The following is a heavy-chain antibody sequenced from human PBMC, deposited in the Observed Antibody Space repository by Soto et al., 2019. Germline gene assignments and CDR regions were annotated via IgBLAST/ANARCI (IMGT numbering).Heavy chain of an antibody. J-gene: IGHJ4*02. V-gene: IGHV3-73*01. CDR2: IRSRPNSYAT. CDR3: TRLGPYYYDSSGYYSFDH. Sequence: GGSLRLSCAASGFTFSGSAMHWVRQASGKGLEWVGRIRSRPNSYATEYAASVKGRFTISRDDSKNTTYLQMNSLKTEDTAVYYCTRLGPYYYDSSGYYSFDHWGQGTLVTVSP. CDR1: GFTFSGSA. D-gene: IGHD3-22*01.